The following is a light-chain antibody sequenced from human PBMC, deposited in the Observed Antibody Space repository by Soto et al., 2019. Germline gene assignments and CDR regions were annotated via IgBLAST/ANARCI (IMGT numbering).Light chain of an antibody. Sequence: QSALTQPGSVSGSPGQSVTISCAGTGSDVGAYNFVSWYQQHPGKAPKLIIYDVSKRPSGVPDRFSGSKSGHTASLTISGLQAEDEAHYYCCSYAGSLFVVFGGGTKLTVL. J-gene: IGLJ2*01. CDR3: CSYAGSLFVV. CDR1: GSDVGAYNF. CDR2: DVS. V-gene: IGLV2-11*01.